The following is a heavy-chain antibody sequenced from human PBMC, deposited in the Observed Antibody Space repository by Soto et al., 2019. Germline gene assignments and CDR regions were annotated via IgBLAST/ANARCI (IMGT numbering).Heavy chain of an antibody. CDR1: GFTFSSYW. CDR3: ARDPAVLRYFDWLLGDWFDP. Sequence: GGSLRLSCAASGFTFSSYWMSWVRQAPGKGLEWVANIKQDGSEKYYVDSVKGRFTISRDNAKNSLYLQMNSLRAEDTAVYYCARDPAVLRYFDWLLGDWFDPWGQGTLVTVSS. V-gene: IGHV3-7*01. J-gene: IGHJ5*02. D-gene: IGHD3-9*01. CDR2: IKQDGSEK.